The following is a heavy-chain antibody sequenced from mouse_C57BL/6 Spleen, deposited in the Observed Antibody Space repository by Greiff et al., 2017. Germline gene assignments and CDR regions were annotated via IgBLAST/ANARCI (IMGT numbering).Heavy chain of an antibody. CDR2: ISDGGSYT. CDR1: GFTFSSYA. D-gene: IGHD3-2*02. J-gene: IGHJ3*01. V-gene: IGHV5-4*03. CDR3: ARLDSSGYVAWFAY. Sequence: EVKLVESGGGLVKPGGSLKLSCAASGFTFSSYAMSWVRQTPEKRLEWVATISDGGSYTYYPDNVKGRFTISRDNAKNNLYLQMSKLKSEDTAMYYCARLDSSGYVAWFAYWGQGTLVTVSA.